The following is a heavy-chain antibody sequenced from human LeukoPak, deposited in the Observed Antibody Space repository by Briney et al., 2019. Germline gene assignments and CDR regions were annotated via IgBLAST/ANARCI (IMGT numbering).Heavy chain of an antibody. Sequence: GGSLRLSCAVSGFTFSDYYMSWVRQAPGKGLEWVSYISSSGSMLHYADSVEGRFTISRDNAKNSLYLQMSSLRVEDTAVYYCARLSTDDLQGPVGYNWFDPWGQGTLVTVSS. V-gene: IGHV3-11*04. CDR1: GFTFSDYY. CDR3: ARLSTDDLQGPVGYNWFDP. J-gene: IGHJ5*02. D-gene: IGHD2-2*01. CDR2: ISSSGSML.